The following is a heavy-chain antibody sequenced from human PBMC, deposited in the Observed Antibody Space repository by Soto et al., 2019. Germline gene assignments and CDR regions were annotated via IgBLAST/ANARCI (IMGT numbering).Heavy chain of an antibody. Sequence: QVQLVQSGAEVKKPGSSVKVSCKASGGTFSSYAIRWVRQAPGQGLEWMGGIIPIFGTANYAQKLQGRVTSSADKSTSTAYMELSSLRCGDTAVDYCARGAGGSSWYVLDYWGQGTLVTVSS. V-gene: IGHV1-69*06. D-gene: IGHD6-13*01. CDR3: ARGAGGSSWYVLDY. CDR1: GGTFSSYA. CDR2: IIPIFGTA. J-gene: IGHJ4*02.